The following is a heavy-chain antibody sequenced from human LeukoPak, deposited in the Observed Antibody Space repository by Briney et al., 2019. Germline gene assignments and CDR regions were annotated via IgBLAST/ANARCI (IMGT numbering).Heavy chain of an antibody. CDR3: AREFRAYCGGDCYSYYYYGMDV. CDR2: IIPILGIA. J-gene: IGHJ6*02. V-gene: IGHV1-69*04. Sequence: SVKVSCKASGGTFSSYAISWVRQAPGQGLEWMGRIIPILGIANYAQKFQGRVTITADKSTSTAYMELSSLRSEDTAVYYCAREFRAYCGGDCYSYYYYGMDVWGQGTTATVSS. CDR1: GGTFSSYA. D-gene: IGHD2-21*02.